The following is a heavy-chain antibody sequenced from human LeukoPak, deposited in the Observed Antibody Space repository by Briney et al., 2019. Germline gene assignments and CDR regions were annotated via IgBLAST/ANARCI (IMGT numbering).Heavy chain of an antibody. V-gene: IGHV3-74*01. J-gene: IGHJ4*02. CDR3: VRDLILVWTPGDDFDF. CDR2: INEDSTTI. CDR1: GFSFSACW. Sequence: PGGSLRLSCAASGFSFSACWMHWVRHAPGKGLEWVSRINEDSTTITYADSVKGRFIISRDNSKKSLYLQMNNLRAEDTAVYYCVRDLILVWTPGDDFDFWGQGTLVIVSS. D-gene: IGHD3-16*01.